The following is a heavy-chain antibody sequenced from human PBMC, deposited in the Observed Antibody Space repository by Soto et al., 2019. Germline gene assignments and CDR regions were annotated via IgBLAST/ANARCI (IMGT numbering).Heavy chain of an antibody. CDR3: ARADSGYAHGYYYYGMDV. V-gene: IGHV3-48*02. D-gene: IGHD5-12*01. CDR1: GFTFSSYS. CDR2: ISSSSSTI. Sequence: EVQLVESGGGLVQPGGSLRLSCAASGFTFSSYSMNWVRQAPGKGLEWVSYISSSSSTIYYADSVKGRFTISRDNAKNSLYLQMNSLRDEDTAVYYCARADSGYAHGYYYYGMDVWGQGTTGTVSS. J-gene: IGHJ6*02.